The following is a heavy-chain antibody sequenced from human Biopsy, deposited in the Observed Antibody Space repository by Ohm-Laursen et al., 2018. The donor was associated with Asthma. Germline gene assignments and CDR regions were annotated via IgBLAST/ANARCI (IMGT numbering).Heavy chain of an antibody. J-gene: IGHJ6*02. D-gene: IGHD5-12*01. V-gene: IGHV1-3*01. CDR1: GYSFATNA. Sequence: ASVTVSCKASGYSFATNAMHWVRQAPGQRPEWMGWFNPGNGNAKVSEKFQGRVSITRDTSATTAYLEVSSLTSEGTAVYYCARSAETYSGFDSNYYGMDVWGQGTRVTVSS. CDR2: FNPGNGNA. CDR3: ARSAETYSGFDSNYYGMDV.